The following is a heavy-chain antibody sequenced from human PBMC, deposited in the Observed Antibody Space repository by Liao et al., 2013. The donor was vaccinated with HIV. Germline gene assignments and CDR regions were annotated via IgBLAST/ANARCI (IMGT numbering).Heavy chain of an antibody. V-gene: IGHV4-4*07. CDR3: ARGREDGDYGLKGHAFDI. Sequence: QVQLQESGPGLVKPSETLSLTCTVSGGSISSYYWSWIRQPAGKGLEWIGRIYTSGSTNYNPSLKSRVTMSVDTSKNQFSLKLSSVTAADTAVYYCARGREDGDYGLKGHAFDIWGQGTMVTVSS. D-gene: IGHD4-17*01. CDR2: IYTSGST. J-gene: IGHJ3*02. CDR1: GGSISSYY.